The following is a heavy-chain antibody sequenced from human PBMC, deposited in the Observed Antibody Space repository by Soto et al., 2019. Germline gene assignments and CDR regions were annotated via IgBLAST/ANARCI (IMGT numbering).Heavy chain of an antibody. D-gene: IGHD3-10*01. Sequence: QLQLQESGSGLVKPSQTMSLTCAVSGGSISSGGYSWSWIRQPPGKGLEWIGYIYHGGSTYYNPSLKRRVTISVDRSKNQFSRKLSSVTASDTAVYYCASSITCIDYWGQGTLVTVSS. CDR1: GGSISSGGYS. J-gene: IGHJ4*02. V-gene: IGHV4-30-2*01. CDR2: IYHGGST. CDR3: ASSITCIDY.